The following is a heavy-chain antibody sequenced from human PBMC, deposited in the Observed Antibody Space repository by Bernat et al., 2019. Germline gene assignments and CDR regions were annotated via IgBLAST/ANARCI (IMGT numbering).Heavy chain of an antibody. J-gene: IGHJ3*02. CDR1: GFTFSNYG. V-gene: IGHV3-33*01. Sequence: QVQLVESGGGVVQPGRSLRLSCAASGFTFSNYGMHWVRQAPGKGLEWVAVIWYDGSNTYYVDSVKGRFTISRDSSKNTLYLQMNSLRVEDTALYFCARDRLVCYISSWNAFDIWGQGTMVTVS. CDR3: ARDRLVCYISSWNAFDI. CDR2: IWYDGSNT. D-gene: IGHD6-13*01.